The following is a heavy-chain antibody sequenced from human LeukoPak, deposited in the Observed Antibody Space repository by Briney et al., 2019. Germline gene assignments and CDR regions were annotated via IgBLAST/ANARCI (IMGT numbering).Heavy chain of an antibody. CDR1: GFTFTTYA. D-gene: IGHD6-19*01. Sequence: GGSLRLSCAASGFTFTTYAMSWVRQAPGTGLEWVSAISGSGGSTYYADSVKGRITISRDNPKNTLYLQMNSLRAEDTAVYYCAKDLYRSGAERYLDYWGQGTLVTVSS. CDR2: ISGSGGST. V-gene: IGHV3-23*01. CDR3: AKDLYRSGAERYLDY. J-gene: IGHJ4*02.